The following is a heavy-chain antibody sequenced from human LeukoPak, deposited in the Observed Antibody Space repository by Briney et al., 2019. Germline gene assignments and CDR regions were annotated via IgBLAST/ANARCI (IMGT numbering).Heavy chain of an antibody. D-gene: IGHD3-3*01. J-gene: IGHJ5*02. CDR3: ARDGNDFWSGKQNWFDP. Sequence: GASVKVSCKAFGYTFTNNWMHWVRQAPGQGPEWMGLISPTGGSTAYAQKFQGRVTLTRDMSTSTDYLELSSLRSDDTAVYYCARDGNDFWSGKQNWFDPWGQGTLVTVSS. CDR2: ISPTGGST. V-gene: IGHV1-46*01. CDR1: GYTFTNNW.